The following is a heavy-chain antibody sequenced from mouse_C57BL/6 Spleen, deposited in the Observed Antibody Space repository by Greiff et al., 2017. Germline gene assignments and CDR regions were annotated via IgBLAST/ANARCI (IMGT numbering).Heavy chain of an antibody. CDR1: GFTFSSYT. CDR2: ISGGGGNT. Sequence: EVKLMESGGGLVKPGGSLKLSCAASGFTFSSYTMSWVRQTPEKRLEWVATISGGGGNTYYPDSVKGRFTISRDKAKNTLYLQMSSLRSEDTALYYCASSYYSNYVPFDYWGQGTTLTVSS. V-gene: IGHV5-9*01. J-gene: IGHJ2*01. D-gene: IGHD2-5*01. CDR3: ASSYYSNYVPFDY.